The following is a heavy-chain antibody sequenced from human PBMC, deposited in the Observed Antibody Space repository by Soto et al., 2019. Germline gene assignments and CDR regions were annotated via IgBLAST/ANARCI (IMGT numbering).Heavy chain of an antibody. CDR3: AREINSGSYWGYYFDY. CDR2: IWYDGSNK. J-gene: IGHJ4*02. CDR1: GFTFSSYG. V-gene: IGHV3-33*01. Sequence: QVQLVESGGGVVQPGRSLRLSCAASGFTFSSYGMHWVRQAPGKGLEWVAVIWYDGSNKYYADSVKGRFTISRDNSKNTLYLQMNSLRAEDTAVYYCAREINSGSYWGYYFDYWGQGTLVTVSS. D-gene: IGHD1-26*01.